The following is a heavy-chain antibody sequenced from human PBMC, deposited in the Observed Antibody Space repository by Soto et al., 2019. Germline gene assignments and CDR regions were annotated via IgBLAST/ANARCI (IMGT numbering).Heavy chain of an antibody. Sequence: ASVTVSCKASGYTFTSYGISWVRQAPGQGLEWMGGISAYNGNTKYAQKFQGRVTMTTDTSTTTAYMELRSLRSDDTAVYYCARKRSYYDSSGYEYWGQGTQVTVSS. CDR2: ISAYNGNT. D-gene: IGHD3-22*01. CDR3: ARKRSYYDSSGYEY. CDR1: GYTFTSYG. J-gene: IGHJ4*02. V-gene: IGHV1-18*04.